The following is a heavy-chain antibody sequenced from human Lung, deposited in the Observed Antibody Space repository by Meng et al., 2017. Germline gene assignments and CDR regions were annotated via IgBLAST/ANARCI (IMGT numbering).Heavy chain of an antibody. V-gene: IGHV1-2*06. D-gene: IGHD5-24*01. CDR3: ARDRDGYASFDH. J-gene: IGHJ4*02. Sequence: QVQLVQSGAEVRKPGASLQVSCETSGYIFTDFQIHWVRQAPGQGLEWMGRITPNSGGANYAQKFQGRVTVTRDTSIRTAYMDLSRLTSDDTAIYYCARDRDGYASFDHWGQGTLVTVSS. CDR1: GYIFTDFQ. CDR2: ITPNSGGA.